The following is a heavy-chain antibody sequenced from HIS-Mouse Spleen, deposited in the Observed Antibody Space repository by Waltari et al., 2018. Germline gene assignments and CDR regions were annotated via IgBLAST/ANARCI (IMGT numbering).Heavy chain of an antibody. CDR2: IYYSGST. V-gene: IGHV4-39*07. CDR3: ARDLDAFDI. CDR1: GGSISSSIYH. Sequence: QLQLQESGPGLAKPSEPLSIACTVSGGSISSSIYHWGRIRQPPGKGLEWIGSIYYSGSTYYNPSLKSRVTISVDTSKNQFSLKLSSVTAADTAVYYCARDLDAFDIWGQGTMVTVSS. J-gene: IGHJ3*02.